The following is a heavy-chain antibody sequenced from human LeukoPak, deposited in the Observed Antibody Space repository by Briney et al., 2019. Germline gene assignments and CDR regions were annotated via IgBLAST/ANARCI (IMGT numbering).Heavy chain of an antibody. D-gene: IGHD1-1*01. Sequence: GGSLRLSCAPSGFTFSTYAMTWVRQAPGKGLEWVSAIMHSGGSTYYADSVKGRFTISRDNSKNTLYLQMNSLRAADSALYYCARIGLTTGMLPDYWGQGTLVTASS. CDR1: GFTFSTYA. CDR3: ARIGLTTGMLPDY. V-gene: IGHV3-23*01. CDR2: IMHSGGST. J-gene: IGHJ4*02.